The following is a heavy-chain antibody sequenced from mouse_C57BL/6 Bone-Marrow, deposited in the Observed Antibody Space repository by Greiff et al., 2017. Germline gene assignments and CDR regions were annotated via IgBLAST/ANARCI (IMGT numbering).Heavy chain of an antibody. CDR3: TRKGDLLPLTRGFDY. V-gene: IGHV1-5*01. CDR2: IYPGNSDT. D-gene: IGHD2-1*01. CDR1: GYTFTSYW. J-gene: IGHJ2*01. Sequence: EVKVVESGTVLARPGASVKMSCKTSGYTFTSYWMHWVKQRPGQGLEWIGAIYPGNSDTSYNQKFKGKAKLTAVTSASTAYMELSSLTNEDSAVYYCTRKGDLLPLTRGFDYWGQGTTLTVSS.